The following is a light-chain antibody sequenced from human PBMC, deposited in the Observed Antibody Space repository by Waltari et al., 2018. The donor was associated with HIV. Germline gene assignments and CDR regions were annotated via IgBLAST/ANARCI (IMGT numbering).Light chain of an antibody. J-gene: IGLJ1*01. V-gene: IGLV2-14*03. Sequence: SVSGSPGQSITISCTGTSSDVGGYNYVSWYQQHPGKAPKLMIYDVSNRPSGVSNRFSGSKSGNTASLTISGLQAEDKADYYCSSYTSSNTLPYVFGTGTKVTVL. CDR3: SSYTSSNTLPYV. CDR1: SSDVGGYNY. CDR2: DVS.